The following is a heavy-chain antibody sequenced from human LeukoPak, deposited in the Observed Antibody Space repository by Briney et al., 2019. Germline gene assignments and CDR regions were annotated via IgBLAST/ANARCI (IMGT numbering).Heavy chain of an antibody. D-gene: IGHD6-13*01. CDR2: IYYSGST. CDR3: ASRYSSSWYYYGMDV. Sequence: PSETLSLTCTVSGGSISSGGYYWGWIRQPPGKGLEWIGSIYYSGSTYYNPSLKSRVTISVDTSKNQFSLKLSSVTAADTAVYYCASRYSSSWYYYGMDVWGQGTTVTVSS. CDR1: GGSISSGGYY. V-gene: IGHV4-39*07. J-gene: IGHJ6*02.